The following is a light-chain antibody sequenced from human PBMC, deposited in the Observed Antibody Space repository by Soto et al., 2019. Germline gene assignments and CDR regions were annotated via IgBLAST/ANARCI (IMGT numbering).Light chain of an antibody. V-gene: IGKV1-33*01. CDR3: QQYDNLPF. CDR1: QDISNY. J-gene: IGKJ4*01. Sequence: DIQMTQSPSSLSASVGDRVTITCQASQDISNYLNWYQQKPGKAPKLLIYDASNLETGVPSRFSGSGSGTDFTFTISSLQPEDIATYYCQQYDNLPFFGGGTQVDIK. CDR2: DAS.